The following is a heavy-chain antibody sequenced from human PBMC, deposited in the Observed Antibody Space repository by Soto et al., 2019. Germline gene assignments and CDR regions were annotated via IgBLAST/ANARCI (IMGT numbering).Heavy chain of an antibody. Sequence: QVQLVESGGGVVQPGTSLRLSCAASRLTFSTYDMHWVRQAPGKGLEWLALIWSDGSRGFHADSVKGRFTISRDNSRDTLYRQMYSLRAEDTAVDYCAGETKGGGYDRDGWGQGTKVSVYS. D-gene: IGHD3-16*01. CDR2: IWSDGSRG. J-gene: IGHJ6*02. CDR1: RLTFSTYD. CDR3: AGETKGGGYDRDG. V-gene: IGHV3-33*01.